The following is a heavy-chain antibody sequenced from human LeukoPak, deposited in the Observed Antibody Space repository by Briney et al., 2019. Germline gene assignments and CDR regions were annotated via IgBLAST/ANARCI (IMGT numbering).Heavy chain of an antibody. CDR1: GLTFSGSA. Sequence: PGGSLRLSCAASGLTFSGSAMHWVRQASGKGLEWVRRIRSKANSYATAYAASVKGRFTISRDDSKNTAYLQMNSLKTEDRAVYYCTRCSGGSCNEDYWGQGTLVIVSS. D-gene: IGHD2-15*01. J-gene: IGHJ4*02. CDR3: TRCSGGSCNEDY. CDR2: IRSKANSYAT. V-gene: IGHV3-73*01.